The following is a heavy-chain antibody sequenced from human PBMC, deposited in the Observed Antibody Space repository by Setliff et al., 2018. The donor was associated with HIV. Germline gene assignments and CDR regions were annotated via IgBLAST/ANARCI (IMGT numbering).Heavy chain of an antibody. CDR1: GGSTTSGGYY. Sequence: SETLSLTCSVSGGSTTSGGYYWSWIRQHPGKGLEYIGYIYYSGSTYYTPSLKSRVTISVDTSRSQFSLKLSSVTAADTAVYYCARGRDKYGPIDYWGQGTLVTVSS. D-gene: IGHD3-10*01. J-gene: IGHJ4*02. V-gene: IGHV4-31*03. CDR3: ARGRDKYGPIDY. CDR2: IYYSGST.